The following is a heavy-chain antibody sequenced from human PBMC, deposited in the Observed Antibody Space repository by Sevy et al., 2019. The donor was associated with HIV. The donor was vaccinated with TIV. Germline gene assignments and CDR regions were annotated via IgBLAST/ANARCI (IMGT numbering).Heavy chain of an antibody. J-gene: IGHJ6*03. CDR1: GFTFSGSA. D-gene: IGHD5-12*01. CDR3: TRRGFDGYDHWGYYYYYMDV. CDR2: IRSKANSYAT. V-gene: IGHV3-73*01. Sequence: GGSLRLSCAASGFTFSGSAMHWVRQASGKGLEWVGRIRSKANSYATAYAASVKGRFTISRDDSKNTAYLQMNSLKTEDTAVYYCTRRGFDGYDHWGYYYYYMDVWCKGTTVTVSS.